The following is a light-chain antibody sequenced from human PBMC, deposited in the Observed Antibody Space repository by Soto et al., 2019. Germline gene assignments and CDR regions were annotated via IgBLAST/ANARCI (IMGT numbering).Light chain of an antibody. V-gene: IGKV1-5*03. CDR2: KAS. CDR1: QTISSW. J-gene: IGKJ1*01. CDR3: QHYNSYSEA. Sequence: IHMTHSASALSVSLGDIVTITFRASQTISSWLAWYQQKPGKAPKLLIYKASTLKSGVPSRFSGSGSGTEFTLTISSLQPDDFATYYCQHYNSYSEAFGQGTKVDIK.